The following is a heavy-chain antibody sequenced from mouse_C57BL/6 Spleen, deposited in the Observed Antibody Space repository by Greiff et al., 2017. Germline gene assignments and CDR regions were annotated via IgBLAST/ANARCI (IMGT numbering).Heavy chain of an antibody. V-gene: IGHV10-1*01. CDR2: IRSKSNNYAT. CDR3: VRQQFTTVVATRAMDY. D-gene: IGHD1-1*01. Sequence: GGGLVQPKGSLKLSCAASGFSFNTYAMNWVRQAPGKGLEWVARIRSKSNNYATYYAESVKDRFTISRDDSESMLYLQMNNLKTEDTAMYYCVRQQFTTVVATRAMDYWGQGTSVTVSS. J-gene: IGHJ4*01. CDR1: GFSFNTYA.